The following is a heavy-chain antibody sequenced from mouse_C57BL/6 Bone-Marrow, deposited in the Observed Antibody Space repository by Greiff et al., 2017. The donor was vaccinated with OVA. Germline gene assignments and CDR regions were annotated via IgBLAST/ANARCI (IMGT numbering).Heavy chain of an antibody. J-gene: IGHJ4*01. Sequence: VQLVESGAELARPGASVKLSCKASGYTFTSYGISWVKQRTGQGLEWIGEIYPRSGNTYYNEKFKGKATLTAEKSSSTAYMQLSSLTSEDSAVYFCARWDGSSPYYAMDYWGQGTSVTVSS. CDR1: GYTFTSYG. CDR3: ARWDGSSPYYAMDY. CDR2: IYPRSGNT. V-gene: IGHV1-81*01. D-gene: IGHD1-1*01.